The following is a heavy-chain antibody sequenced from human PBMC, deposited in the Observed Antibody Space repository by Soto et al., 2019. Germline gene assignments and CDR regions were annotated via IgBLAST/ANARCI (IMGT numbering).Heavy chain of an antibody. CDR3: ATRVVVRPAIHFQH. J-gene: IGHJ1*01. CDR2: FDPEDGET. Sequence: ASVKVSCKVSGYTLTELSMHWVRQAPGKGLEWMGGFDPEDGETIYAQKFQGRVTMTEDTSTDTAYMELSSLRSEDTAVYYCATRVVVRPAIHFQHWGQGTLVTVSS. D-gene: IGHD3-22*01. V-gene: IGHV1-24*01. CDR1: GYTLTELS.